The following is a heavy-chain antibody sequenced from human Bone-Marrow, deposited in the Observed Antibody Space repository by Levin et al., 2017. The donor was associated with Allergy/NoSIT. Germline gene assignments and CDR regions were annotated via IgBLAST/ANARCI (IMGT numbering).Heavy chain of an antibody. J-gene: IGHJ4*01. D-gene: IGHD3-3*01. CDR3: ARDRRGSATPGGVVPGY. CDR1: GFTFSNYW. V-gene: IGHV3-7*04. Sequence: PGGSLRLSCTGSGFTFSNYWMSWVRQVPGKRLEWLANINREGGEEHYVEYVKGRFTISRDNVKNSLFLQMNSLRVEDTAGCFCARDRRGSATPGGVVPGYWGQGTLVSVSS. CDR2: INREGGEE.